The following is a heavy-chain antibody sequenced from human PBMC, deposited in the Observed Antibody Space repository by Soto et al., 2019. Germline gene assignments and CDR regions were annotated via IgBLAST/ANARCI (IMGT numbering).Heavy chain of an antibody. CDR3: ARHIDYYYDSSAYSRPLDY. Sequence: PGESLKISCQGSGYSFTSYWISWVRQMPGKGLEWMGRIDPSDSYTNYSPSFQGHVTISADKSISTAYLQWSSLKASDTAMYYCARHIDYYYDSSAYSRPLDYWGQGTLVTVSS. J-gene: IGHJ4*02. V-gene: IGHV5-10-1*01. CDR1: GYSFTSYW. CDR2: IDPSDSYT. D-gene: IGHD3-22*01.